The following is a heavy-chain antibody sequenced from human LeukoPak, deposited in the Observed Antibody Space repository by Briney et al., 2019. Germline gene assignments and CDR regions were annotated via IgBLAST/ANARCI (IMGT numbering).Heavy chain of an antibody. CDR3: ARDRTGQQLISRKGYYYMDV. Sequence: GGSLRLSCAASGFTFSSYSMNWVRQAPGKGLEWVANIKQDGSEKYYVDSVKGRFTISRDNAKNSLYLQMNSLRAEDTAVYYCARDRTGQQLISRKGYYYMDVWGKGTTVTISS. CDR2: IKQDGSEK. V-gene: IGHV3-7*01. D-gene: IGHD4-11*01. CDR1: GFTFSSYS. J-gene: IGHJ6*03.